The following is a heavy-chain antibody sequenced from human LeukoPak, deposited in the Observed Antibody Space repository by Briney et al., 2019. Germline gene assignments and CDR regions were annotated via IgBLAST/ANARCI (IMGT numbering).Heavy chain of an antibody. CDR2: LNQGGST. D-gene: IGHD1-26*01. J-gene: IGHJ4*02. CDR1: GGSISSYY. V-gene: IGHV4-59*12. Sequence: SETLSLTCTVSGGSISSYYWSWIRQPPGKGLEWIGDLNQGGSTSYNPSLKSRVTISVDTSKNQVSLKLSSVTAAGTAVYYCARAPGWVAELRNWGQGTPVTVSS. CDR3: ARAPGWVAELRN.